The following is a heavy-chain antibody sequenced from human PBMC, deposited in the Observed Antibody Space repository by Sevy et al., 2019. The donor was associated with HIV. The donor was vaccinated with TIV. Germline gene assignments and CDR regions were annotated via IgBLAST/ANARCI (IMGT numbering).Heavy chain of an antibody. CDR2: ISYDGNTE. V-gene: IGHV3-30-3*01. CDR3: ARDLGYESTGYLPLFDN. D-gene: IGHD3-22*01. Sequence: GGSLRLSCAASGFTFSTHAMHWVRQAPGKGLEWVAIISYDGNTEYYPDSVKGRFTISRDDSKNTLYLQMNSLRSEDTALYYFARDLGYESTGYLPLFDNWGQGTLVTVSS. CDR1: GFTFSTHA. J-gene: IGHJ4*02.